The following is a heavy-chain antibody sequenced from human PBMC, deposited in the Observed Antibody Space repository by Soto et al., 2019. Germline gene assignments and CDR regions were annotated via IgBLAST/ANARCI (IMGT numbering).Heavy chain of an antibody. Sequence: SETLSLTCTVSGGSISSIIYYWNWIRQPPGKGLEWIGNMNYVGTTYYNPSLQSQVTISVDTSNNQFSLKLSSVTAADTAVYYCARRMAVTGTKEYYFDYWGEGTLVTVSS. D-gene: IGHD6-19*01. J-gene: IGHJ4*02. CDR3: ARRMAVTGTKEYYFDY. V-gene: IGHV4-39*01. CDR2: MNYVGTT. CDR1: GGSISSIIYY.